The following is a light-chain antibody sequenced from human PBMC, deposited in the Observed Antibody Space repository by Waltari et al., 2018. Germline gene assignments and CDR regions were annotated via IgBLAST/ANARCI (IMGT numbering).Light chain of an antibody. Sequence: DIQMNQSTPSVSASVGDRVTITCRASQDISSWLAWYQQKPGRPPKVLIYDASTLQSGVPAMCIGSGSGTEVTLTISSLQPEDFATYYCQQTNSFPLTFGPGTKVDIK. J-gene: IGKJ3*01. V-gene: IGKV1-12*01. CDR3: QQTNSFPLT. CDR2: DAS. CDR1: QDISSW.